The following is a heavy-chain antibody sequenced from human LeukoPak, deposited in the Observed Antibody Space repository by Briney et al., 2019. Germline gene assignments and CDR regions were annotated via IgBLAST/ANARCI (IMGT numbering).Heavy chain of an antibody. J-gene: IGHJ3*02. Sequence: TGGSLRLSCAASGFTFSTYAMIWVRQAPGKGLEWVSAISGSGGSTYYADSVKGRFTISRDNSKNTLYLQMNSLRAEDTAVYYCAKERSVADAFDIWGQGTMVTVSS. V-gene: IGHV3-23*01. D-gene: IGHD6-19*01. CDR3: AKERSVADAFDI. CDR2: ISGSGGST. CDR1: GFTFSTYA.